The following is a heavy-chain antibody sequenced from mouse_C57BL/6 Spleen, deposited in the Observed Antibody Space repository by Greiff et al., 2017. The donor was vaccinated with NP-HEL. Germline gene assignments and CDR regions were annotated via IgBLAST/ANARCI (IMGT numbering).Heavy chain of an antibody. CDR3: AREGTVVQYYFDY. V-gene: IGHV1-82*01. D-gene: IGHD1-1*01. CDR1: GYAFSSSW. Sequence: VQLQQSGPELVKPGASVKISCKASGYAFSSSWMNWVKQRPGKGLEWIGRIYPGDGDTNYNGKFKGKATLTADKSSSTAYMQLSSLTSEDSAVYFCAREGTVVQYYFDYWGQGTTLTVSS. CDR2: IYPGDGDT. J-gene: IGHJ2*01.